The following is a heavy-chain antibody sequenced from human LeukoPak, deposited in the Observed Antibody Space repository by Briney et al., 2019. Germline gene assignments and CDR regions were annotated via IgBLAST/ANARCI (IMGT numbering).Heavy chain of an antibody. CDR2: VGRGGSP. J-gene: IGHJ4*02. D-gene: IGHD2-2*01. CDR1: GFTFDSYV. Sequence: GGTLRLSCEASGFTFDSYVFSWVRQAPGKGLEWVSSVGRGGSPYYADSVKGRFTFSRDNTKNTLFLQMNSLRPEDTAVYYCAKVRYCTSTSCRTYDSGSIFDYWGQGTLVTVPS. V-gene: IGHV3-23*01. CDR3: AKVRYCTSTSCRTYDSGSIFDY.